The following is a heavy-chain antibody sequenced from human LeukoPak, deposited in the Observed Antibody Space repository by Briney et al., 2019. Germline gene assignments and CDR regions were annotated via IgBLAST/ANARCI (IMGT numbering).Heavy chain of an antibody. J-gene: IGHJ4*02. CDR3: AKGRD. CDR2: VTGSGSST. V-gene: IGHV3-23*01. CDR1: GFTFSNYA. Sequence: GESLRLSCAASGFTFSNYAMSWVRQAPGKGLEWVSGVTGSGSSTYYADSVKGRFTISRDNSRNTLYLQMNSLRADDTAVYYCAKGRDWGQGTLVTVSS.